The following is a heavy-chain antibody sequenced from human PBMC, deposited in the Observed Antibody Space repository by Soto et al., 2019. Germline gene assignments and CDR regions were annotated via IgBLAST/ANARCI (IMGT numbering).Heavy chain of an antibody. CDR2: IIPIFGTA. CDR1: GGTFSSYA. Sequence: GASVKVSCKASGGTFSSYAISWVRQAPGQGLEWMGGIIPIFGTANYAQKFQGRVTITADESTSTAYMELSSLRSEDTAVYYCARGRAEYYYYGMDVWGQGTTLTVSS. CDR3: ARGRAEYYYYGMDV. V-gene: IGHV1-69*13. D-gene: IGHD6-25*01. J-gene: IGHJ6*02.